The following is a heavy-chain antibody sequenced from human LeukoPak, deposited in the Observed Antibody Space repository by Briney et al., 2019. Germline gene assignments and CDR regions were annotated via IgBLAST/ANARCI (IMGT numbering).Heavy chain of an antibody. V-gene: IGHV1-18*01. D-gene: IGHD6-25*01. CDR1: GYTFISYG. Sequence: ASVKLSCKASGYTFISYGITWVRQSPGQGLEWMGWIGRNNGNTKFAQKFQGRVTMTTDTSTTTAYMELRSLRSDDTAVYFCARDRGDYYVVYCGQGTPVSVSS. CDR2: IGRNNGNT. J-gene: IGHJ4*02. CDR3: ARDRGDYYVVY.